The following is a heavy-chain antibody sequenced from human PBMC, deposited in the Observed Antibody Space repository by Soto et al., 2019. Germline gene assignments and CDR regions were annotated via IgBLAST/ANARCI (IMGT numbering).Heavy chain of an antibody. CDR2: INAGNGNT. J-gene: IGHJ6*04. D-gene: IGHD3-22*01. CDR3: ARTNGNYFDSSGSLYYYFSMDV. Sequence: QVQLVQSGAEVKKPGASVKVSCKASGYTFTSYAMHWVRQAPGQRLEWMGWINAGNGNTKYSQKFQGRVTITRDTSAGTAYMELSSLRSEDTAVYYCARTNGNYFDSSGSLYYYFSMDVWGKGTTVTVSS. CDR1: GYTFTSYA. V-gene: IGHV1-3*01.